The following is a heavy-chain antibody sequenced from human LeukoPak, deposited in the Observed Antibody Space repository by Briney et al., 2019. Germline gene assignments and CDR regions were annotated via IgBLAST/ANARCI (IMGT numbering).Heavy chain of an antibody. CDR3: ARVRFKSYYDFWSGYLAYFDY. CDR1: GCTFGDYD. D-gene: IGHD3-3*01. V-gene: IGHV3-20*04. Sequence: GGTLRLXCAASGCTFGDYDMSWIRQAPGKGLEWVSGINWNGGSKGYAAFVKRGFTISRDNAKNSLYLQMNSLRAEDAALYYCARVRFKSYYDFWSGYLAYFDYWGQGTLVTVSS. CDR2: INWNGGSK. J-gene: IGHJ4*02.